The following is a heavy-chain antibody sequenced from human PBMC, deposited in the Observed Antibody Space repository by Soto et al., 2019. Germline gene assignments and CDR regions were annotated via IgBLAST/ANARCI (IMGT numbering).Heavy chain of an antibody. Sequence: EVQLLESGGGLVQPGGSLRLSCAASGLAFRNYAMSWGRQAPGKGLEWVSGITGGGISTYFADFAKGRFTISRDNSKNTLLLQMNSLRDEDTAVYYCAKGSAAMPEGTYFDPWGQGTLVTVSS. D-gene: IGHD2-2*01. CDR1: GLAFRNYA. V-gene: IGHV3-23*01. CDR3: AKGSAAMPEGTYFDP. CDR2: ITGGGIST. J-gene: IGHJ5*02.